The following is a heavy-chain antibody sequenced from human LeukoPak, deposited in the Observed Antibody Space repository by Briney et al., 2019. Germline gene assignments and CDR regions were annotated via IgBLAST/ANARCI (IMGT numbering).Heavy chain of an antibody. CDR1: GFTFSSYG. CDR2: ISGSGGST. J-gene: IGHJ6*03. D-gene: IGHD3-3*01. V-gene: IGHV3-23*01. CDR3: AKDSSYSDPYYYMDV. Sequence: PGGSLRLSCAASGFTFSSYGMSWVRQAPGKGLEWVSAISGSGGSTYYADSVKGRITISRDNSKNTLYLQMNSLRAEDTAVYYCAKDSSYSDPYYYMDVWGKGTTVTVSS.